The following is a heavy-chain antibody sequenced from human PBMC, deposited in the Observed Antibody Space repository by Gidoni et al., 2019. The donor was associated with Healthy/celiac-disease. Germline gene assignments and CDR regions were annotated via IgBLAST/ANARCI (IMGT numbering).Heavy chain of an antibody. CDR1: VGPFSSYY. D-gene: IGHD3-22*01. J-gene: IGHJ4*02. V-gene: IGHV4-4*07. CDR3: ARDRPGFYDSSGYYYFDY. Sequence: QVQLQEPGPGLVKPSETLSLTCTVSVGPFSSYYWSWIRQPAGKGLEWIGRIYTSGGTNYNPSLKSRVTMSVDTSKNQFSLKLSSVTAADTAVYYCARDRPGFYDSSGYYYFDYWGQGTLVTVSS. CDR2: IYTSGGT.